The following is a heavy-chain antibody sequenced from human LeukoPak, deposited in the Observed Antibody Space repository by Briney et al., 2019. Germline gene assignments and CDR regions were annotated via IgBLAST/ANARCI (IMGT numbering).Heavy chain of an antibody. Sequence: GGSLRLSCAASGFTFSSYWMHWVRQAPGKGLVWVSRINSDGSSTTYADSVKGRFTISRDNSKNTLYLQMNSLRAEDTAVYYCAKPTYYDILTGYPDYWGQGTLVTVSS. CDR1: GFTFSSYW. J-gene: IGHJ4*02. CDR2: INSDGSST. D-gene: IGHD3-9*01. CDR3: AKPTYYDILTGYPDY. V-gene: IGHV3-74*01.